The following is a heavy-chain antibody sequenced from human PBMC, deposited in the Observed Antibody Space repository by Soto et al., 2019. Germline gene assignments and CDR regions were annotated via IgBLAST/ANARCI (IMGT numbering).Heavy chain of an antibody. CDR2: IYYSGST. J-gene: IGHJ3*02. CDR3: ARVPVGATTSGRVRDAFDI. Sequence: QVQLQESGPGLVKPSQTLSLTCTVSGGSISSGGYYWSWIHQHPGKGLEWIGYIYYSGSTYYNPSLTSRVTVSVDTSKNQFSLKLSSVTAADTAVYYCARVPVGATTSGRVRDAFDIWGQGTMVTVSS. V-gene: IGHV4-31*03. CDR1: GGSISSGGYY. D-gene: IGHD1-26*01.